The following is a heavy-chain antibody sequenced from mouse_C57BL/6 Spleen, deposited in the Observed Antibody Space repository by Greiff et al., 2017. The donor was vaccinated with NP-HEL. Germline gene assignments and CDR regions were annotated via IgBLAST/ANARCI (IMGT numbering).Heavy chain of an antibody. J-gene: IGHJ4*01. V-gene: IGHV1-81*01. Sequence: VQLQQSGAELARPGASVKLSCKASGYTFTSYGIRWVKQRTGQGLEWIGEIYPRSGNTYYNEQFKGKATLPADKSSSTAYMELRSLTSEDSAVYVCAGLIYYGYDGSYAMDYWGQGTSVTVAS. D-gene: IGHD2-2*01. CDR1: GYTFTSYG. CDR2: IYPRSGNT. CDR3: AGLIYYGYDGSYAMDY.